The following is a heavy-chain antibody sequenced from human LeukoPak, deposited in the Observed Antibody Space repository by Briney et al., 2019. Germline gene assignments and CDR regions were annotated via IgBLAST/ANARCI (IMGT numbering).Heavy chain of an antibody. V-gene: IGHV3-7*01. Sequence: PGGSLRLSCADSGSTFSNFWMTWVRQAPGKGLGWVANIKEDGSEKYYVDPVKGRFTISRDNAKNSLYLQMNSLRADDTAVYYCARSGAARYLDFWGQGTLVTVSS. J-gene: IGHJ4*02. CDR2: IKEDGSEK. D-gene: IGHD6-6*01. CDR3: ARSGAARYLDF. CDR1: GSTFSNFW.